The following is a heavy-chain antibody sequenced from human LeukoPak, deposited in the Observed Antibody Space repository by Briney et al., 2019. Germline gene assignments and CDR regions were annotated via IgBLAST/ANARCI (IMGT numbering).Heavy chain of an antibody. CDR2: ISGSGGST. V-gene: IGHV3-23*01. D-gene: IGHD3-22*01. CDR1: GFTFSSYG. J-gene: IGHJ3*02. Sequence: GGSLRLSCAASGFTFSSYGMSWVRQAPGKGLEWVSAISGSGGSTYYADSVKGRFTISRDNSKNTLYLQMNSLRAEDTAVYYCARSMIVAVTVGAFDIWGQGTMVTVSS. CDR3: ARSMIVAVTVGAFDI.